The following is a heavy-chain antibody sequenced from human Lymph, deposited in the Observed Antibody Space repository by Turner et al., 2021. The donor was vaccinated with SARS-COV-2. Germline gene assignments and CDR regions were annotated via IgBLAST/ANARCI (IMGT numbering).Heavy chain of an antibody. V-gene: IGHV4-39*01. CDR1: GCSISSSSDY. D-gene: IGHD3-3*01. CDR3: ARHFTIFGVAGSWFDP. CDR2: IYYSGST. J-gene: IGHJ5*02. Sequence: QLQLQESGPGLVKPSETLSLTCTVSGCSISSSSDYWGWIRQPPGKGLEWIGSIYYSGSTDYNPSLKSRVTIFVDTSKNQFSLKLSSVTAADTAVYYCARHFTIFGVAGSWFDPWGQGTLVTVSS.